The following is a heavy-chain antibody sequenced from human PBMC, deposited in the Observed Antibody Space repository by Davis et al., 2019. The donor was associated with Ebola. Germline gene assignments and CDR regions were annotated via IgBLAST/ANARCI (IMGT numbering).Heavy chain of an antibody. CDR2: IVIGSGHT. Sequence: SVKVSCKASGFTFPKSAVQWVRQARGQRLEWIGWIVIGSGHTTYAQQFQDRVTITRDMSTNTVYMELSGLRSEDTAVYSCAAWVLGYCTDSSCYTSYNWFDPWGQGTLVTVSS. CDR1: GFTFPKSA. J-gene: IGHJ5*02. V-gene: IGHV1-58*01. CDR3: AAWVLGYCTDSSCYTSYNWFDP. D-gene: IGHD6-25*01.